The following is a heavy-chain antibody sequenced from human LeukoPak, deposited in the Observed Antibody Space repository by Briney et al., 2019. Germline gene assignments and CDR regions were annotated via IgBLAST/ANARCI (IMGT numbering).Heavy chain of an antibody. V-gene: IGHV3-64*04. CDR1: GFTFSSYA. CDR2: ISSSGGST. D-gene: IGHD2-21*02. J-gene: IGHJ5*02. Sequence: PGGSLRLSCSASGFTFSSYAMHWVRQAPGKGLEYVSAISSSGGSTYYADSVKGRFTISRDNSKNTLYLQMNSLRAEDTAVYYCARGVTPDWFDPWGQGTLVTVSS. CDR3: ARGVTPDWFDP.